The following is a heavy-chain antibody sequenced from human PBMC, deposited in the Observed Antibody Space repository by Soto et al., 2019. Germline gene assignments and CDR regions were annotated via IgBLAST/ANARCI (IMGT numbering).Heavy chain of an antibody. J-gene: IGHJ5*02. CDR2: IYSTGTT. CDR3: ARRITMLRGVRLFDP. Sequence: QVQLQESGPGLVKPSQTLSLTCIVSGGSISSGDYYWSWIRQPPGKGLEWIGYIYSTGTTYYNPSLMTRATISADTSKNHFSLTLSSVTAADTAVYYCARRITMLRGVRLFDPWGQGTLVTVSS. D-gene: IGHD3-10*01. CDR1: GGSISSGDYY. V-gene: IGHV4-30-4*01.